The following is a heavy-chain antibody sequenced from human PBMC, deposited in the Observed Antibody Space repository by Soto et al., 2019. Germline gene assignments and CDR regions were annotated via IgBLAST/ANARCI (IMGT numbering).Heavy chain of an antibody. CDR2: ISYDGSNK. CDR3: AKDEAATYYYYYGMDV. CDR1: GFTFSSYG. D-gene: IGHD1-26*01. J-gene: IGHJ6*02. V-gene: IGHV3-30*18. Sequence: PGGSLRLSCAASGFTFSSYGMHWVRQAPGKGLEWVAVISYDGSNKYYADSVKGRFTISRDNSKNTLYLQMNSLRAEDTAVYYCAKDEAATYYYYYGMDVWGQGTTVTVSS.